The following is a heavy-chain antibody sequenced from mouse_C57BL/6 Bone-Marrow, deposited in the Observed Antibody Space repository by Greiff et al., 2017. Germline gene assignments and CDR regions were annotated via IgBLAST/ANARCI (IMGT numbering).Heavy chain of an antibody. CDR1: GYAFSSSW. J-gene: IGHJ3*01. Sequence: VQLQQSGPELVKPGASVKISCKASGYAFSSSWMNWVKQRPGKGLEWIGRIYPGDGDTNYNGKFKGKATLTADKSSSTAYMQLSSLTSEDSAVSFWARPYDYVRAWFAYWGEGTLVTVSA. CDR2: IYPGDGDT. D-gene: IGHD2-4*01. CDR3: ARPYDYVRAWFAY. V-gene: IGHV1-82*01.